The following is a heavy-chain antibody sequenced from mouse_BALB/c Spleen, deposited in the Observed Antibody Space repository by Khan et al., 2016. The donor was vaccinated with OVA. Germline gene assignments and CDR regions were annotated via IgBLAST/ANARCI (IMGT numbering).Heavy chain of an antibody. J-gene: IGHJ2*01. CDR3: ARMDTTSLDY. V-gene: IGHV1-76*01. Sequence: QVQLQQSGAELARPGASVKLSCKASGYTFTDYYITWVKQRTGQGLEWIGEIYPGSGNIYYNEKFKGKATLTAEKSSSKAYMHLSSLTSEDSAVYFCARMDTTSLDYWGQGTTLTVSS. CDR2: IYPGSGNI. CDR1: GYTFTDYY. D-gene: IGHD4-1*02.